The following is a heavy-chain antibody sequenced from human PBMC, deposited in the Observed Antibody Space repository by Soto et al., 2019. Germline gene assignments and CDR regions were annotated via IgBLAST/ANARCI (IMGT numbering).Heavy chain of an antibody. Sequence: QVQLVQSGAEVKKPGASVRVSCKASGYSFTDYHIHWVRQAPGQGLEWLGRINPKSGGTSTAQKFQGWVTMTRDRSISTVYMELTRLRSDDTAVYFCARGHSTDCSNGVCSFFYNYEMDVWGQGTTVTVSS. V-gene: IGHV1-2*04. CDR3: ARGHSTDCSNGVCSFFYNYEMDV. CDR2: INPKSGGT. D-gene: IGHD2-8*01. CDR1: GYSFTDYH. J-gene: IGHJ6*02.